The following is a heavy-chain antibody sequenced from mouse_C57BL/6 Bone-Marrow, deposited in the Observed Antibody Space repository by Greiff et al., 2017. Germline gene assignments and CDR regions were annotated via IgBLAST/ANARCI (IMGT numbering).Heavy chain of an antibody. Sequence: EVQLVESGGDLVKPGGSLKLSCAASGFTFRSYGMSWVRQTPDKRLEWVATISSGGSYTYYPDSVKGRFTISRANAKNTLYLQMSSLKSEDTAMYYCARRGMVKGYFDYWGQGTTLTVSS. V-gene: IGHV5-6*01. J-gene: IGHJ2*01. CDR2: ISSGGSYT. CDR1: GFTFRSYG. CDR3: ARRGMVKGYFDY. D-gene: IGHD2-2*01.